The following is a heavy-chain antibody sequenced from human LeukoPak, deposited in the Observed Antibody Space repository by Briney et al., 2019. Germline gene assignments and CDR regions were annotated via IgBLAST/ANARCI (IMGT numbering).Heavy chain of an antibody. V-gene: IGHV3-23*01. CDR1: GFTFSSYA. D-gene: IGHD3-22*01. Sequence: PGGSLRLSCAASGFTFSSYAMSWVRQAPGKGLEWVSAISGSGGSTYYADSVKGRFTISRDNSKNTLYLQMNSLRAEDTAVYYCAKVPVIVVVTAPSFDYWGQGTLVTVSS. CDR3: AKVPVIVVVTAPSFDY. J-gene: IGHJ4*02. CDR2: ISGSGGST.